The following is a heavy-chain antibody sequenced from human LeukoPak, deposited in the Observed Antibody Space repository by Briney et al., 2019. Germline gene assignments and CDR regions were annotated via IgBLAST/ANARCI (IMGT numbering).Heavy chain of an antibody. J-gene: IGHJ4*02. V-gene: IGHV6-1*01. Sequence: SQTLSLTCAISGDSVSSNSAAWNWIRQSPSRGLEWLGRTYYRSKWYNDYAVSVKSRITINPDTSKNQFSLQLNSVTPEDTAVYYCASSIAAAGPYTFDYWGQGTLVTVSS. CDR1: GDSVSSNSAA. CDR2: TYYRSKWYN. D-gene: IGHD6-13*01. CDR3: ASSIAAAGPYTFDY.